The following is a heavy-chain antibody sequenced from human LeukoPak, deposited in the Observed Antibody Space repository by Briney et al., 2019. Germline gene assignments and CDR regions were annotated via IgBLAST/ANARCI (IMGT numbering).Heavy chain of an antibody. CDR2: ISGSGGST. CDR3: SKGTIWLPFDY. V-gene: IGHV3-23*01. J-gene: IGHJ4*02. CDR1: GFTFSNYA. Sequence: PGGSLRLSCAASGFTFSNYAMSWARQAPGKGLEWVSAISGSGGSTYYADSVKGRFTISRDNSKNTLYLQMNSLRGEDTAVYYCSKGTIWLPFDYWGQGTLVTVFS. D-gene: IGHD5-18*01.